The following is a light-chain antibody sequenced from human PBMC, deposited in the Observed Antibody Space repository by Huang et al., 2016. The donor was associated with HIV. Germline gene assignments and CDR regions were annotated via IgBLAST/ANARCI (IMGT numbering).Light chain of an antibody. CDR1: QRVSSN. V-gene: IGKV3-15*01. CDR3: QQYNNWPRA. CDR2: GPS. J-gene: IGKJ1*01. Sequence: DILITQSPATLSVSPGERATLSSRASQRVSSNLPWFQQKPGKAPRPLIYGPSTRATGVPARFSGSGSGTDFTLTISSLQSEDFAVYYCQQYNNWPRAFGQGTKVEIK.